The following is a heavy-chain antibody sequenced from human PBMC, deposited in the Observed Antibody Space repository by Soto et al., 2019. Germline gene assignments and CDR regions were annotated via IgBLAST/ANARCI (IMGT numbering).Heavy chain of an antibody. Sequence: SETLSLTCAVYGGSFSGYYWSWIRQPPGKGLEWIGEINHSGSTNYNPSLKSRVTISVDTSKSQFSLKLSSVTAADTAVYYCARGLSTMIVVVITGYYFDYWGQGTLVTVSS. J-gene: IGHJ4*02. V-gene: IGHV4-34*01. CDR3: ARGLSTMIVVVITGYYFDY. CDR1: GGSFSGYY. D-gene: IGHD3-22*01. CDR2: INHSGST.